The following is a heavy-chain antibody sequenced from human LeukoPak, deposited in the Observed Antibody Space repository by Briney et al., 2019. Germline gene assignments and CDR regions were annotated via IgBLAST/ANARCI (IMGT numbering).Heavy chain of an antibody. J-gene: IGHJ4*01. V-gene: IGHV4-61*08. D-gene: IGHD5-12*01. CDR2: IYYSGST. CDR3: ARDRGTSLFDY. CDR1: GGSISSGGYY. Sequence: SETLSLTCTVSGGSISSGGYYWSWIRQHPGKGLEWIGYIYYSGSTNYNPSLKSRVTMSVDTSKNQFSLKLSSVTAADTAVYYCARDRGTSLFDYWGQGMLVTVSS.